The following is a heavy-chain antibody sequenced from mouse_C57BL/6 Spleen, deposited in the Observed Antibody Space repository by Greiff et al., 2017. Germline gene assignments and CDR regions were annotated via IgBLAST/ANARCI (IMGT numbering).Heavy chain of an antibody. J-gene: IGHJ1*03. Sequence: EVKLMESGPELVKPGASVKIPCKASGYTFTDYNMDWVKQSHGKSLEWIGDINPNNGGTIYNQKFKGKATLTVDKSSSTAYMERRSLTSEDTAVYYCARSYDYDWYFDVWGTGTTVTVSS. D-gene: IGHD2-4*01. V-gene: IGHV1-18*01. CDR1: GYTFTDYN. CDR2: INPNNGGT. CDR3: ARSYDYDWYFDV.